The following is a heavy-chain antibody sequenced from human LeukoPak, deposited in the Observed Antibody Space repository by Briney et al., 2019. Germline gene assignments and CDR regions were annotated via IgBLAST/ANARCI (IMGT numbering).Heavy chain of an antibody. V-gene: IGHV3-23*01. J-gene: IGHJ4*02. CDR3: AKSYNNPTVAIRVRGVIPYFDS. CDR2: VSGSGDDT. Sequence: GSLSLSCAASGLTFINYDMNWVRQAQGKGLEWVSSVSGSGDDTYYAASVKGRFIISRDNSKATMYLQMSSLRADDTAVYYCAKSYNNPTVAIRVRGVIPYFDSWGQGSLVTVSS. CDR1: GLTFINYD. D-gene: IGHD3-10*01.